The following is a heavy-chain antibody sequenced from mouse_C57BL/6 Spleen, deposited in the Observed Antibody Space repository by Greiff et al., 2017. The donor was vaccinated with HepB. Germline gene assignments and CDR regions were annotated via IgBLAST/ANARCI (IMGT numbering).Heavy chain of an antibody. D-gene: IGHD1-1*01. Sequence: VQLQQPGAELVKPGASVKMSCKASGYTFTSYWITWVKQRPGQGLEWIGDIYPGSVSTNYNEKFKSKATLTVDTSSSTAYMQLSSLTSEDSAVYYCARYYGSVYWYFDVWGTGTTVTVSS. CDR3: ARYYGSVYWYFDV. CDR2: IYPGSVST. CDR1: GYTFTSYW. V-gene: IGHV1-55*01. J-gene: IGHJ1*03.